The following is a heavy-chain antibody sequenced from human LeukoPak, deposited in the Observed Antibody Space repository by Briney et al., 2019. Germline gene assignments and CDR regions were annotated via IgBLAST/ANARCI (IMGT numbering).Heavy chain of an antibody. J-gene: IGHJ4*02. CDR2: SISRSEGVKT. CDR1: GVTFSNAW. CDR3: SAYYNGRGDY. Sequence: GGSLRLSCAASGVTFSNAWMTWVRQAPGRGLEWVGRSISRSEGVKTEYAAPVKGRFTISRDDSRNTVYLQMNSLKIEDTAVYYCSAYYNGRGDYWGQGTLVTVSS. V-gene: IGHV3-15*01. D-gene: IGHD3-10*01.